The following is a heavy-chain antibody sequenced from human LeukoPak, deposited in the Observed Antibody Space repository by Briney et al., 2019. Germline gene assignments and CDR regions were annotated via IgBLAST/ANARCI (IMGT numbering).Heavy chain of an antibody. V-gene: IGHV3-23*01. D-gene: IGHD4-23*01. J-gene: IGHJ4*02. CDR1: GFTFSSYA. Sequence: GGSLRLSCAASGFTFSSYAMSLVRQAPGKGLEWVSAISGSGGSTYYADSVKGRFTISRDNSKNTLYLQMNSLRAEDTAVYYCAKVTGGNSEHDYWGQGTLVTVSS. CDR2: ISGSGGST. CDR3: AKVTGGNSEHDY.